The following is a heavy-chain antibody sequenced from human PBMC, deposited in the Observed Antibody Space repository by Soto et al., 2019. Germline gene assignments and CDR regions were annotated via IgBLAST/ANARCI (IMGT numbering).Heavy chain of an antibody. V-gene: IGHV3-7*05. CDR1: GFTFSSYW. J-gene: IGHJ6*02. D-gene: IGHD3-16*02. CDR2: IKQDGSEK. CDR3: ARVEVFDGYDYVWGSYRFSGMDV. Sequence: EVQLVESGGGLVQPGGSLRLSCAASGFTFSSYWMSWVRQAPGKGLEWVANIKQDGSEKYYVDSVKGRFTISRDNAKNSLYLQMNSLRAEDTAVYYCARVEVFDGYDYVWGSYRFSGMDVWGQGTTVTVSS.